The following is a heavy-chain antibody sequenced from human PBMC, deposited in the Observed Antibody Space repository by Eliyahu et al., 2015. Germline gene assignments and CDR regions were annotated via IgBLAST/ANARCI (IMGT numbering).Heavy chain of an antibody. J-gene: IGHJ5*02. D-gene: IGHD2-2*01. CDR2: IYYSGST. CDR1: GXSISSYY. V-gene: IGHV4-59*08. Sequence: QVQLQESGPGLVKPSETLSLXCPVSGXSISSYYWXWIRQPPGKGLEWIGYIYYSGSTSYNPALKRRVTISVDTSKNQFSLDLSSVTAADTAVYYCARHGSGSSTSRWFDPWGQGTLVTVSS. CDR3: ARHGSGSSTSRWFDP.